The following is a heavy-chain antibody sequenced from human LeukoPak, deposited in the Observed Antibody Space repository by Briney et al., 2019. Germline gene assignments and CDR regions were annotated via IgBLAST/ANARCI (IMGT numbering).Heavy chain of an antibody. J-gene: IGHJ5*02. CDR3: ARGRSSSTWFDP. CDR2: IYYSGST. Sequence: PSETLSLTCTVSGGSISSGGYYWSWIRQHPGKGLEWIGYIYYSGSTYYNPSLKSRVTISVDTSKNQFSLKLSSVTAADTAVYYCARGRSSSTWFDPWGQGTLVTVSS. D-gene: IGHD6-6*01. V-gene: IGHV4-31*03. CDR1: GGSISSGGYY.